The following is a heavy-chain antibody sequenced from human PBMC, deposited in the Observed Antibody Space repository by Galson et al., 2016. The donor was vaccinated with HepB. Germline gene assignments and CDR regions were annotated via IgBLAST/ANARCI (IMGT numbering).Heavy chain of an antibody. CDR1: GFTFSSYW. CDR3: ARDLTPSFDSGTYYDAFDI. J-gene: IGHJ3*02. V-gene: IGHV3-7*01. D-gene: IGHD5-12*01. CDR2: IRRDATQK. Sequence: SLRLSCAASGFTFSSYWMTWVRQTPGQGLEWVANIRRDATQKNYVDSVKGRFTISRDNAKNSLFLQMNSLRAEDTAVCYCARDLTPSFDSGTYYDAFDIWGQGTMVTVSS.